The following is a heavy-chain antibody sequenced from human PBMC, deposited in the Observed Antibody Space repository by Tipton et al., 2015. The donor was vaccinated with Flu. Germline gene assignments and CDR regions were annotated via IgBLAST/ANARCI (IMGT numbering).Heavy chain of an antibody. V-gene: IGHV3-30*03. CDR1: GFSFDTYA. D-gene: IGHD6-19*01. J-gene: IGHJ6*02. Sequence: QVQLVQSGEGLVKPGGSLRLSCAASGFSFDTYAMHWVRQAPGKGLEWVAVISYDGKVTYYGDSVKGRFTISRDDSKNMLYLQVNSLRGEDTAVYYCARDSGYDYHFVMGVWGQGTTVIVSS. CDR2: ISYDGKVT. CDR3: ARDSGYDYHFVMGV.